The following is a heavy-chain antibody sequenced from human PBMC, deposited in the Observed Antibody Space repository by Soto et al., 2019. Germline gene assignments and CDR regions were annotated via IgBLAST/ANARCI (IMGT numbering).Heavy chain of an antibody. V-gene: IGHV4-34*01. CDR2: INHSGST. D-gene: IGHD3-10*01. CDR3: ARGHYFGSGSTD. J-gene: IGHJ4*01. CDR1: GGSFSGYY. Sequence: SETLSLTCAVYGGSFSGYYWSWIRQPPGKGLEWIGEINHSGSTNYNPSLKSRVTISVDKSQNQFSLRLSSMTAADTAVYYCARGHYFGSGSTDWGHGTLVTVSS.